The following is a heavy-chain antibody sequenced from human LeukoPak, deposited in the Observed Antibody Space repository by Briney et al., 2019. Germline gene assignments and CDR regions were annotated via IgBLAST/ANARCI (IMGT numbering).Heavy chain of an antibody. CDR3: ARRGRVEEGRYFDWSYTQGWFDP. CDR1: GYSISSGYY. J-gene: IGHJ5*02. Sequence: SETLSLTCTVSGYSISSGYYWGWIRQPPGKGLEWIGSIYHSGSTYYNPSPKSRVTISVDTSKNQFSLKLSSVTAADTAVYYCARRGRVEEGRYFDWSYTQGWFDPWGQGTLVTVSS. D-gene: IGHD3-9*01. CDR2: IYHSGST. V-gene: IGHV4-38-2*02.